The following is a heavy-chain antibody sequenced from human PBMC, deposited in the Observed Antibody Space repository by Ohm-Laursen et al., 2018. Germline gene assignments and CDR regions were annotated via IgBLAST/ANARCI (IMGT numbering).Heavy chain of an antibody. Sequence: ASVKVSCKASGYTFTSYDINWVRQATGQGLEWMGWMNPNSGNTGYAQKFQGRVTMTRNTSISTAYMELSSLRSDDTAVYYCARGGYDFWSGYNRSDFDYWGQGTLVTVSS. CDR2: MNPNSGNT. V-gene: IGHV1-8*01. CDR3: ARGGYDFWSGYNRSDFDY. J-gene: IGHJ4*02. D-gene: IGHD3-3*01. CDR1: GYTFTSYD.